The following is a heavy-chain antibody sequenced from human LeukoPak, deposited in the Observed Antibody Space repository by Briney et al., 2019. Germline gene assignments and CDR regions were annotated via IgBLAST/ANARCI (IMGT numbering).Heavy chain of an antibody. Sequence: GASVKVSCKASGYTFTSYDINWVRQATGQGLEWMGWVNPNSGNTGYAQKFQGRVTMTRNTSISTAYMELSSLRSEDTAVYYCARSAATSGGIDYWGQGTLVTVSS. J-gene: IGHJ4*02. CDR3: ARSAATSGGIDY. D-gene: IGHD2-15*01. CDR1: GYTFTSYD. CDR2: VNPNSGNT. V-gene: IGHV1-8*01.